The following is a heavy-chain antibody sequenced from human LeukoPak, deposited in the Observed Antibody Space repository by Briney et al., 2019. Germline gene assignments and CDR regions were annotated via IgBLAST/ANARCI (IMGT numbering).Heavy chain of an antibody. CDR1: GGSFSGFY. D-gene: IGHD3-10*01. CDR2: INDSGST. J-gene: IGHJ4*02. CDR3: ARGRRLTMVRGVILNLYYFDY. Sequence: SETLSLTCVVSGGSFSGFYWSWIRQPPGMGLEWIGEINDSGSTNYNPSLKSRVTISVDTSKNQFSLKLSSVTAADTAVYYCARGRRLTMVRGVILNLYYFDYWGQGTLVTVSS. V-gene: IGHV4-34*01.